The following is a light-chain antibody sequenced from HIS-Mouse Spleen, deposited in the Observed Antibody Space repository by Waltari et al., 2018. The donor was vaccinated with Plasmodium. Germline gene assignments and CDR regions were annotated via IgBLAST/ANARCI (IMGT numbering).Light chain of an antibody. J-gene: IGLJ3*02. CDR1: ALPKKY. CDR3: YSTDSSGNHRV. V-gene: IGLV3-10*01. Sequence: SYELTQPPSVSVSPGHTARITCSGDALPKKYAYWYKQKSVQAPVLVIYEDSKRPSGVPERFSGSSSGKMATLTISVAQVEDEADYYCYSTDSSGNHRVFGGGTKLTVL. CDR2: EDS.